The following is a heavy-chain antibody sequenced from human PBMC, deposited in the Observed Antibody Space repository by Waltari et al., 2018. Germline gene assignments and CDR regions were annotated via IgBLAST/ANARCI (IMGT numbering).Heavy chain of an antibody. J-gene: IGHJ4*02. V-gene: IGHV6-1*01. CDR3: ARDPPDGYTYFDY. D-gene: IGHD3-16*01. CDR2: TYDRSRWYN. CDR1: GDSVSSKTAA. Sequence: QVQLQQSGPGLVKPSQTLSLTCAISGDSVSSKTAAWNWIRQSPSRGLEWLGRTYDRSRWYNNYAVSVKSRITINQDTSKNQFSLQLSSVTPEDTAVYYCARDPPDGYTYFDYWGQGTLVTVSS.